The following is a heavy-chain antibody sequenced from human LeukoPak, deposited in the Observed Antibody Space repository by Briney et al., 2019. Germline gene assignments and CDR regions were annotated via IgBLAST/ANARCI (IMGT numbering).Heavy chain of an antibody. Sequence: GASVKVSCKASGYTFTGYYMHWVRQAPGQGLEWMGWINPNSGGTNYAQKFQGRVTMTRDTSISTAYMELSRLRSDDTAVYYCARDQMLGVAALAYWGQGTLVTVSS. CDR3: ARDQMLGVAALAY. CDR1: GYTFTGYY. V-gene: IGHV1-2*02. D-gene: IGHD2-21*01. J-gene: IGHJ4*02. CDR2: INPNSGGT.